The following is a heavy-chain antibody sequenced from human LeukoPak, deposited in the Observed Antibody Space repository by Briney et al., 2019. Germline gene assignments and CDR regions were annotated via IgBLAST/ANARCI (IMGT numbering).Heavy chain of an antibody. CDR3: ARAVLEWFTN. J-gene: IGHJ4*02. V-gene: IGHV3-48*01. D-gene: IGHD3-3*01. CDR1: GFPFCSFS. Sequence: GGSLRLSCAASGFPFCSFSMNWVRQAPGKGLEWISYISSSGSTIYYADSVKGRFTISRDNAKNSLYLQMNSLRAEDTAVYYCARAVLEWFTNWGQGTLVTVSS. CDR2: ISSSGSTI.